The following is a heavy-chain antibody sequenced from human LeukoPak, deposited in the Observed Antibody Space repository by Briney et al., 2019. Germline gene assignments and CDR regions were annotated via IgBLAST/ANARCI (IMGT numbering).Heavy chain of an antibody. CDR3: ARALVDGYCSGGSCHNWFDP. V-gene: IGHV4-4*07. CDR2: IYTSGST. CDR1: GGSISSYY. J-gene: IGHJ5*02. D-gene: IGHD2-15*01. Sequence: PSETLSLTCTVSGGSISSYYWSWIRQPAGKGLEWIGRIYTSGSTNYNPSLKSRVTMSVDTSKNQFFLKLSSVTAADTAVYYCARALVDGYCSGGSCHNWFDPWGQGTLVTVSS.